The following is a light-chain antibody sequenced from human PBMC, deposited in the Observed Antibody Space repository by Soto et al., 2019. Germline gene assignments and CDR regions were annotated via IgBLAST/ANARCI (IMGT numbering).Light chain of an antibody. CDR1: QSVSSSY. V-gene: IGKV3-15*01. CDR2: DAS. J-gene: IGKJ5*01. CDR3: QQYNSWPPT. Sequence: EIVLTQSPGPLSLSPGELATLSCRTSQSVSSSYLAWYQQKPGQAPRLLIYDASTRAPGIPARFSGSGSGTELTLTISSLQSDDFAVYHCQQYNSWPPTFGHGTRLEIK.